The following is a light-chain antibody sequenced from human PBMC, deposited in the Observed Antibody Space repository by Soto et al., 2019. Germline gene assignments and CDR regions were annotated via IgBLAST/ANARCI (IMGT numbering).Light chain of an antibody. J-gene: IGKJ1*01. V-gene: IGKV1-39*01. Sequence: DIQLTQSPSFLSSSVGDRFTITCRASQGISSSLAWYQHKPGQAPKLLIYAASTLQSGVPSRFSGSGSGTDFTLTISSLQPEDFATYYCQQSYSTPRTFGQGTKVDIK. CDR1: QGISSS. CDR3: QQSYSTPRT. CDR2: AAS.